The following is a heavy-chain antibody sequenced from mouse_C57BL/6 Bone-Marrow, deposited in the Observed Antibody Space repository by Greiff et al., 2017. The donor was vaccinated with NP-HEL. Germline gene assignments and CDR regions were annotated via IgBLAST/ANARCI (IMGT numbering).Heavy chain of an antibody. CDR3: SITTGY. CDR1: GYTFTSYW. CDR2: IDPSDSYT. V-gene: IGHV1-69*01. J-gene: IGHJ2*01. D-gene: IGHD1-1*01. Sequence: QVHVKQPGAELVMPGASVKLSCKASGYTFTSYWMHWVKQRPGQGLEWIGEIDPSDSYTNYNQKFKGKSTLTVDKSSSTAYMQLSSLTSEDSAVYYCSITTGYWGQGTTLTVSS.